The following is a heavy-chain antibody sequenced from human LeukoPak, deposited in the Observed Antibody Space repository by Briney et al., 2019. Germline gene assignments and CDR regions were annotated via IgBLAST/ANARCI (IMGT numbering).Heavy chain of an antibody. CDR3: AKDGAAYCGGDCYSHP. D-gene: IGHD2-21*01. CDR1: GFTFSSYA. V-gene: IGHV3-23*01. J-gene: IGHJ5*02. CDR2: ISGSGGSA. Sequence: PGGSLRLSCAASGFTFSSYAMSWVRQAPGKGLEWVSAISGSGGSAYYADSVKGRFTISRDNSKNTLYLQMNSLRAEDTAVYYCAKDGAAYCGGDCYSHPWGQGTLVTVSS.